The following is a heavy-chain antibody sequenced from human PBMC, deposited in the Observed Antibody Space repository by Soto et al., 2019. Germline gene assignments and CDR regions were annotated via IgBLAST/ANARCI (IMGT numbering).Heavy chain of an antibody. CDR2: ISAYNGDT. CDR3: ARDWNVVVVAVTPKYYYGMDV. D-gene: IGHD2-15*01. CDR1: CCTFTSYG. Sequence: SGQVSFQASCCTFTSYGISWVRQAPVQGLEWMGWISAYNGDTNYAQKLQGRVTMTTDTSTSTAYMEMRSLRSDDTAVYYCARDWNVVVVAVTPKYYYGMDVWGQGTTVTVS. V-gene: IGHV1-18*01. J-gene: IGHJ6*02.